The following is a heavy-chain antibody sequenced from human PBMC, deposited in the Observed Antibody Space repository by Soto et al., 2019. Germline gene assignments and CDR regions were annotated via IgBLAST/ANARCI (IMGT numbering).Heavy chain of an antibody. V-gene: IGHV3-30*18. Sequence: QVQLVESGGGVVQPGRSLRLSCAASGFTFSSYGMHWVRQAPGKGLEWVAVISYDGSNEYYADSVKGRFTISRDNSKNTLYLQMNSLRAEDTAVYYCAKGGLLARDWGQGTLVTVSS. CDR2: ISYDGSNE. J-gene: IGHJ4*02. CDR3: AKGGLLARD. D-gene: IGHD2-15*01. CDR1: GFTFSSYG.